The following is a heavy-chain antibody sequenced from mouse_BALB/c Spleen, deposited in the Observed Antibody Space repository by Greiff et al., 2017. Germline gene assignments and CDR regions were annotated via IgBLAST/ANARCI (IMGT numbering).Heavy chain of an antibody. CDR1: GFNIKDTY. CDR2: IDPANGNT. D-gene: IGHD2-2*01. V-gene: IGHV14-3*02. J-gene: IGHJ2*01. CDR3: ARGYDPGFFDY. Sequence: DVQLQESGAELVKPGASVKLSCTASGFNIKDTYMHWVKQRPEQGLEWIGRIDPANGNTKYDPKFQGKATITADTSSNTAYLQLSSLTSEDTAVYYCARGYDPGFFDYWGQGTTLTVSS.